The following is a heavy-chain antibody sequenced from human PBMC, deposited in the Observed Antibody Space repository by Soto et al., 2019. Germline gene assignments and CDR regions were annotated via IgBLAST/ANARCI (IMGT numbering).Heavy chain of an antibody. Sequence: SETLSLTCSVSGGSISSSSYFWGWIRQPPGKGLEWIGSIYYSGSTYYNPSLKSRVTISVDTSKNQFSPKLNSVTAADTAVYYCARLGRTVHYYGMDVWGQGTTVTVSS. J-gene: IGHJ6*02. D-gene: IGHD4-17*01. CDR1: GGSISSSSYF. V-gene: IGHV4-39*01. CDR3: ARLGRTVHYYGMDV. CDR2: IYYSGST.